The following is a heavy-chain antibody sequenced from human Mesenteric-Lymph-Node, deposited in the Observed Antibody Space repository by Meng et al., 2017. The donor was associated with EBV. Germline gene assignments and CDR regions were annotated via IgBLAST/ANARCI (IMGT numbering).Heavy chain of an antibody. Sequence: GECGEGLVNHWGSLRLSCAALGFTFGTYSMNWVRQDLGKGLEWVSSISSSSTYIYYADSVKGRFTISRENAKNSLYLQMNSLRAEDTAVYYCATLGVEQWLVHWGQGTLVTVSS. CDR3: ATLGVEQWLVH. CDR1: GFTFGTYS. D-gene: IGHD6-19*01. V-gene: IGHV3-21*01. CDR2: ISSSSTYI. J-gene: IGHJ4*02.